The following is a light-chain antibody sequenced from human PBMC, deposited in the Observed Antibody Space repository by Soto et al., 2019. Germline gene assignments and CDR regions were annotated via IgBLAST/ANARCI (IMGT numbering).Light chain of an antibody. CDR3: SSYTTSSTVL. CDR1: SSDVGNYNF. J-gene: IGLJ2*01. Sequence: QSVLTQPASVSGSPGQSITISCTGTSSDVGNYNFVSWYQQHPGEAPKIMIYDVSSRPSGVSNRFSGSKSGNTASLTISGLQAEDEADYYCSSYTTSSTVLFGGGTKVTVL. CDR2: DVS. V-gene: IGLV2-14*01.